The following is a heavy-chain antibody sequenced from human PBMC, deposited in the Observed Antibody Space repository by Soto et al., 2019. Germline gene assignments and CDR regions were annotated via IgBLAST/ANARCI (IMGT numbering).Heavy chain of an antibody. CDR1: GFTFSSYA. J-gene: IGHJ6*01. CDR2: ISYDGSNK. CDR3: AREMRRGYDFWSGYYSYYGIDV. D-gene: IGHD3-3*01. Sequence: QVQLVESGGGVVQPGRSLRLSCAASGFTFSSYAMHWVRQAPGKGLEWVAVISYDGSNKYYADSVKGRLTISRDNSKNTLYLQMNSVRAEDTAVYYCAREMRRGYDFWSGYYSYYGIDVWGQGTTVTVSS. V-gene: IGHV3-30-3*01.